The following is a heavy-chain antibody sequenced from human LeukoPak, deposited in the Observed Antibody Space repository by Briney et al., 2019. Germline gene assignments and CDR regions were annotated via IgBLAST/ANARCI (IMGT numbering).Heavy chain of an antibody. CDR1: GFTFTKPW. Sequence: GRSLRLSCAASGFTFTKPWMTWVRLLPGKGMEWVAIIHKAGSESYYVDSVKGRFAISRHNAKNSLYLQLSSLRVEYTSVYYCARVGAWDLQRVFEYWGQGTLVTVSS. V-gene: IGHV3-7*01. D-gene: IGHD1-26*01. J-gene: IGHJ4*02. CDR3: ARVGAWDLQRVFEY. CDR2: IHKAGSES.